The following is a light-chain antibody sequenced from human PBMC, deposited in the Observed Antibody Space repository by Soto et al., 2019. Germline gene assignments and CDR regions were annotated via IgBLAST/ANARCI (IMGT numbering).Light chain of an antibody. CDR3: QQRNNWPS. CDR2: DAS. V-gene: IGKV3-11*01. CDR1: QSVGTY. Sequence: EIVLTQSPATLSLSPGERATLSCRASQSVGTYLAWYQQKPGQAPRLLIYDASNRATGIPARFSGSGSETDFTLTISSLAPEDFAIYYCQQRNNWPSFGQGTKLEIK. J-gene: IGKJ2*01.